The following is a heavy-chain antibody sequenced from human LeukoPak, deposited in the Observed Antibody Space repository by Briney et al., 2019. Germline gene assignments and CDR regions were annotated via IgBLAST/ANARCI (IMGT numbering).Heavy chain of an antibody. CDR1: GFTFSNYA. J-gene: IGHJ4*02. V-gene: IGHV3-23*01. CDR3: AKPRVGDFIVVVPAAEDC. D-gene: IGHD2-2*01. CDR2: INGNGGGT. Sequence: GGSLRLSCAASGFTFSNYAMSWVRQAPGKGLERVSAINGNGGGTYYADSVKGRFTISRDNSRNTLFLHMNTLRAEDTAVYYCAKPRVGDFIVVVPAAEDCWGQGTLVTVSS.